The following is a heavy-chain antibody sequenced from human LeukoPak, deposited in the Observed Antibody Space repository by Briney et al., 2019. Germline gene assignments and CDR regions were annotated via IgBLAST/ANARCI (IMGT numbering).Heavy chain of an antibody. Sequence: GGSLRLSCAASGFTLSSYAMSWVRQAPGKGLEWVSAISRSGDSTYYADSVKGRFTISRDNSKDTLYLQMNSLRGEDTAVYYCAKGAHYYGSGSYYPFDYWGQGTLVTVSS. CDR1: GFTLSSYA. D-gene: IGHD3-10*01. J-gene: IGHJ4*02. CDR3: AKGAHYYGSGSYYPFDY. V-gene: IGHV3-23*01. CDR2: ISRSGDST.